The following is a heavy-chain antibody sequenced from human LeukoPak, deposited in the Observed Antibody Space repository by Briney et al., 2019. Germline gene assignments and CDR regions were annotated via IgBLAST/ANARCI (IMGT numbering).Heavy chain of an antibody. D-gene: IGHD3-16*01. J-gene: IGHJ4*02. Sequence: GGSLRLSCSASGFSFSSYTMHWVRQAPGKGLEYVSGISSNGVNTYYPDSVKGRFTISRDNSKNTLYLRMSSLRPEDTAVYSCVKGDVYTSSGLDYWGQGTLVSVSS. CDR1: GFSFSSYT. CDR3: VKGDVYTSSGLDY. CDR2: ISSNGVNT. V-gene: IGHV3-64D*06.